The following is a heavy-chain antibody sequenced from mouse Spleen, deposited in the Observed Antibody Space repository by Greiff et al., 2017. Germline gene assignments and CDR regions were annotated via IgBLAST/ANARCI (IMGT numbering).Heavy chain of an antibody. D-gene: IGHD1-1*01. Sequence: VQLQQSGPGLVKPSQSLSLTCSVPGYSITSGYYWNWIRQFPGNQLEWMGYISSDGSNNYNPSLKNRISITRDTSKNQFFLKLNSVTTEDTATYYCARDHYGSSSFAYWGQGTLVTVSA. V-gene: IGHV3-6*01. CDR3: ARDHYGSSSFAY. CDR1: GYSITSGYY. J-gene: IGHJ3*01. CDR2: ISSDGSN.